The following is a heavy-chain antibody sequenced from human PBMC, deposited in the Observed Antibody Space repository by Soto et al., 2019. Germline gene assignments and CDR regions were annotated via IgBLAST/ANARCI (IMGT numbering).Heavy chain of an antibody. V-gene: IGHV3-21*03. CDR2: ISPSSPYT. J-gene: IGHJ4*02. CDR3: ARRPENSWSGYPEAFDV. CDR1: GFDFTTFS. D-gene: IGHD3-3*01. Sequence: EVQLVESGGGLVKPGGSLRLSCAASGFDFTTFSMNWVRQAPGKGLEWVSFISPSSPYTSYADSVKGRFIISGDNAENSVYLQMNSLRAEDTGVYYCARRPENSWSGYPEAFDVWGPGTLVIVSS.